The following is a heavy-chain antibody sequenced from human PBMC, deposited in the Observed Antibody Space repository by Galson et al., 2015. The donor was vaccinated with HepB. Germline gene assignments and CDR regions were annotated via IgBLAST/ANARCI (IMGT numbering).Heavy chain of an antibody. CDR3: ARDIMLTPTGFDY. J-gene: IGHJ4*02. V-gene: IGHV1-3*01. CDR2: INAGNGNT. Sequence: SVKVSCKASGYNFINYSIHWVRQAPGQGLEWMGWINAGNGNTKYSQKFQGRVTITRDTFANTAYMELRSLRSEDTAVYYCARDIMLTPTGFDYWGQGTLVTVSS. D-gene: IGHD4/OR15-4a*01. CDR1: GYNFINYS.